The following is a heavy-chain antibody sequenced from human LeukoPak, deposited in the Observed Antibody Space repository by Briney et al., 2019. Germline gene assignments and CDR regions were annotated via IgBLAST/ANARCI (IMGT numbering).Heavy chain of an antibody. V-gene: IGHV1-3*01. CDR3: ARKMQGEQHPFDY. D-gene: IGHD3-16*01. J-gene: IGHJ4*02. CDR1: GHIFTTYP. CDR2: INAGSGDT. Sequence: ASVKVSCKASGHIFTTYPIHWVRQAPGQSLEWMGWINAGSGDTKYSRNFQGRVTINMDTSASTAYMELSGLTSEDTAFYYCARKMQGEQHPFDYWGQGALVTVSS.